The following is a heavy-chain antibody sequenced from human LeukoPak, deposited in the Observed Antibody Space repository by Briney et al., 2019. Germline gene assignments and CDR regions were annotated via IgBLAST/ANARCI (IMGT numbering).Heavy chain of an antibody. D-gene: IGHD6-6*01. Sequence: PSQTLSLTRTASGGSISSGSYYWSWIRQPAGKGLERIGRIYTSGSTNYNPSLKSRVTISVDTSKNQFSLKLSSVTAADTAVYYCARAARSNWFDPWGQGTLVTVSS. J-gene: IGHJ5*02. CDR1: GGSISSGSYY. CDR3: ARAARSNWFDP. V-gene: IGHV4-61*02. CDR2: IYTSGST.